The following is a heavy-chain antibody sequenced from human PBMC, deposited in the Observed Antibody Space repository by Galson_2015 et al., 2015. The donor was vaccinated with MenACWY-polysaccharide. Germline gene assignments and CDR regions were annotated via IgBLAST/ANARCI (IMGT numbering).Heavy chain of an antibody. J-gene: IGHJ5*02. CDR2: INSDGSST. CDR1: GFTFSSYW. Sequence: SLRLSCAASGFTFSSYWMHWVRQAPGKGLVWVSRINSDGSSTSYADSVKGRFTISRDNSKNTLYLQMNSLRAEDTAVYYCAKDPDSSWLPNSYNWFDPWGQGTLVTVSS. D-gene: IGHD6-13*01. V-gene: IGHV3-74*01. CDR3: AKDPDSSWLPNSYNWFDP.